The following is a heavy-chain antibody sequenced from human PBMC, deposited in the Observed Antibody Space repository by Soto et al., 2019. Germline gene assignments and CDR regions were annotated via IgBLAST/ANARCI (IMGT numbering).Heavy chain of an antibody. Sequence: SETLSLSCTVTGGSIRSVSYYWSWIRQHPGKGLEWIGYIYYSGSTYYNPSLKSRVTISVDTSKNQFSLKLSSVTAADTAAYYCGRWFDPWGQGTLVT. V-gene: IGHV4-31*03. CDR2: IYYSGST. CDR3: GRWFDP. J-gene: IGHJ5*02. CDR1: GGSIRSVSYY.